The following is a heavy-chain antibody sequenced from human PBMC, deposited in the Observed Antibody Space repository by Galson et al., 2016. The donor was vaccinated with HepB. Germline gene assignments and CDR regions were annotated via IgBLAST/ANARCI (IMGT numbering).Heavy chain of an antibody. D-gene: IGHD2-2*01. Sequence: SLRLSCAASGFTFNNYGMTWVRQPPGKGLEVVSSISRSGDSTDYADSVKGRFTISRDNSKNTLYLQMSSLRAEDTAVYYCVQGSTAPAVWGKGTAVTVSS. CDR3: VQGSTAPAV. V-gene: IGHV3-23*01. J-gene: IGHJ6*04. CDR1: GFTFNNYG. CDR2: ISRSGDST.